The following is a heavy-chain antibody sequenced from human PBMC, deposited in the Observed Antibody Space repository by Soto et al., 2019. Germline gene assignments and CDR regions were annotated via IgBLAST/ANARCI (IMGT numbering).Heavy chain of an antibody. CDR3: ARRDGTTSGFVDA. J-gene: IGHJ5*02. CDR2: IDGDTTQ. Sequence: QVQLVESGGGLVRPGGSLRLSCAASGFTFGDYFMSWIRQAPGKGLEWVSHIDGDTTQYYAESVKVRFTISRDSTNNSLYLHMDSLRAGDTAIYYCARRDGTTSGFVDAWGRGTLVTVSS. V-gene: IGHV3-11*01. D-gene: IGHD1-7*01. CDR1: GFTFGDYF.